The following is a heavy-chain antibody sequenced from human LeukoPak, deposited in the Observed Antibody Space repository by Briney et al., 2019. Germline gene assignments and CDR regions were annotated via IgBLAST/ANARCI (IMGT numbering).Heavy chain of an antibody. CDR1: GGSISSYY. V-gene: IGHV4-59*08. Sequence: SETLSLTCTVSGGSISSYYWSWIRQPPGKGLEWIGYIYYSGSTNYNPSLKSRVTISVDTSKNQFSLKLSSVTAADTAVYYCATNTAMVGLYYYGMDVWGQGTTVTVPS. CDR3: ATNTAMVGLYYYGMDV. D-gene: IGHD5-18*01. J-gene: IGHJ6*02. CDR2: IYYSGST.